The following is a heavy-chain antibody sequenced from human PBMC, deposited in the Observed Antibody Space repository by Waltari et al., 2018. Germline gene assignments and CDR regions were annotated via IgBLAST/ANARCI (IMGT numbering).Heavy chain of an antibody. J-gene: IGHJ6*02. CDR3: ASRGCSSTSCYVRDYYYYYGMDV. V-gene: IGHV1-69*05. CDR1: GGTFSSYA. D-gene: IGHD2-2*01. CDR2: IIPIFGTA. Sequence: QVQLVQSGAEVKKPGSSVKVSCKASGGTFSSYAISWVRQAPGPGLAWMGGIIPIFGTASYAQKFQGRVTITTDESTSTAYMELSSLRSEDTAVYYCASRGCSSTSCYVRDYYYYYGMDVWGQGTTVTVSS.